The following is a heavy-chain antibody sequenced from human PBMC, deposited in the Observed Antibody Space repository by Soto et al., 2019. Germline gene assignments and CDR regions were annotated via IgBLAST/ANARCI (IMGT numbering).Heavy chain of an antibody. CDR3: AKDYVRYSYGYFDY. J-gene: IGHJ4*02. D-gene: IGHD5-18*01. CDR1: GVTIISHA. V-gene: IGHV3-23*01. Sequence: GPLRHCNAASGVTIISHAMRWISKATGKGLEWVSAISGSGGSTYYADSVKGRSTISRDNSKNTLYLQMNSLRAEDTAVYYCAKDYVRYSYGYFDYWGQGTLVTVSS. CDR2: ISGSGGST.